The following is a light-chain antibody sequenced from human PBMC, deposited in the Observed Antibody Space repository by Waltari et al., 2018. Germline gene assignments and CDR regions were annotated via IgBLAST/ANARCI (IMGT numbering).Light chain of an antibody. CDR3: QQTYIPPIT. V-gene: IGKV1-39*01. Sequence: DIQMTQSPSSLSASVGDRVTITCRASHDIRNYLNWYQQKPGKAPTLLIYGASSLQRGVPSRFSGSGSGTDFSLTINSLQPEDFALYSCQQTYIPPITFGGGTRVQIK. J-gene: IGKJ4*01. CDR2: GAS. CDR1: HDIRNY.